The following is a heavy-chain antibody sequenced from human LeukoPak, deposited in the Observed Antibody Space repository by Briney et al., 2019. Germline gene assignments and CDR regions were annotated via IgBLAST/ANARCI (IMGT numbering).Heavy chain of an antibody. CDR1: GFTFSSYE. CDR2: ISSSGSTT. V-gene: IGHV3-48*03. CDR3: ARDLRIAVAGTDY. D-gene: IGHD6-19*01. J-gene: IGHJ4*02. Sequence: PGGSLRLSCAASGFTFSSYEMNWVRQAPGKGLEWVSYISSSGSTTYYADSVKGRFTISRDNAKNSLYLQMNSLRVEDTAVYYCARDLRIAVAGTDYWGQGTLVTVSS.